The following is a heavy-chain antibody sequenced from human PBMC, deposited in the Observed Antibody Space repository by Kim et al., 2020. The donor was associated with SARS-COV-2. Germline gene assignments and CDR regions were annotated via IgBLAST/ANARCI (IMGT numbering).Heavy chain of an antibody. D-gene: IGHD2-15*01. CDR3: ARLLQDAFDI. V-gene: IGHV4-39*01. CDR2: GTP. J-gene: IGHJ3*02. Sequence: GTPYYNPALKSRLTISVDTSKDQFSLKLTSVTAADTSMYYCARLLQDAFDIWGQGTMVTVSS.